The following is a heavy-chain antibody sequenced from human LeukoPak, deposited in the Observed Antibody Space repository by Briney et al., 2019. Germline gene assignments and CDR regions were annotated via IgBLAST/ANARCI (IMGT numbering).Heavy chain of an antibody. CDR2: IYPGDSQT. V-gene: IGHV5-51*01. Sequence: GESLEISCKASGYTFTTYWIGWVRQMPGKGLEWMGIIYPGDSQTRYSPSFQGQVTISADKSSNTAYLQWSSLKASDTAMYYCARDLYDYVWGSYGSPRGWFDPWGQGTLVTVSS. D-gene: IGHD3-16*01. CDR1: GYTFTTYW. J-gene: IGHJ5*02. CDR3: ARDLYDYVWGSYGSPRGWFDP.